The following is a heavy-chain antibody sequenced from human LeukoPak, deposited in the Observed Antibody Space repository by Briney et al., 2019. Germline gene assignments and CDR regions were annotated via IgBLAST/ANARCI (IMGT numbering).Heavy chain of an antibody. V-gene: IGHV1-46*01. CDR3: ARCHDILTGSYYFDY. Sequence: AASVKVSCKASGYTFTGYYMHWVRQAPGQGLEWMGIINPSGGSTSYAQKFQGRVTMTRDTSTSTAYMELRSLRSDDTAVYYCARCHDILTGSYYFDYWGQGTLVTVSS. CDR2: INPSGGST. J-gene: IGHJ4*02. CDR1: GYTFTGYY. D-gene: IGHD3-9*01.